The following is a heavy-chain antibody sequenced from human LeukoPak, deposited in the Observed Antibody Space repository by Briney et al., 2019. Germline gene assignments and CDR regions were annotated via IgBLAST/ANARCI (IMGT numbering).Heavy chain of an antibody. CDR3: ARNTGGYYPTGRYGLDV. CDR1: GGTFSSYA. Sequence: ASVKVPCKASGGTFSSYAISWVRQAPGQGLEWMGGIIPIFGTANYAQKFQGRVIITRDTSASTVYMELSSLRSEDTALYYCARNTGGYYPTGRYGLDVWGQGTTVTVSS. CDR2: IIPIFGTA. V-gene: IGHV1-69*05. J-gene: IGHJ6*02. D-gene: IGHD3-3*01.